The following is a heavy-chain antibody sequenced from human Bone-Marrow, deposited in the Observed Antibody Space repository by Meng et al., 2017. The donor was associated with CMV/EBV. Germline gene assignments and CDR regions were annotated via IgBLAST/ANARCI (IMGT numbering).Heavy chain of an antibody. CDR2: IIPILGIA. CDR1: GYTFTGYY. Sequence: SVKVSCKASGYTFTGYYMHWVRQAPGQGLEWMGGIIPILGIANYAQKFQGRVTITADKSTSTAYMELSSLRSEDTAVYYCARDEEIFGVVGPFDPWGQGTLVTVSS. CDR3: ARDEEIFGVVGPFDP. D-gene: IGHD3-3*01. V-gene: IGHV1-69*10. J-gene: IGHJ5*02.